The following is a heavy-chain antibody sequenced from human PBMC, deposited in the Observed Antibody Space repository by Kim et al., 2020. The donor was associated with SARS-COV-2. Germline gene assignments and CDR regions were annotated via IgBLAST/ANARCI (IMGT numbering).Heavy chain of an antibody. CDR1: GGSFSGYY. Sequence: SETLSLTCAVYGGSFSGYYWSWIRQPPGKGLEWIGEINHSGSTNYNPSLKSRVTISVDTSKNQFSLKLSSVTAADTAVYYCARGAKLMVRGVIITPDYYYYMDVWGKGTTVTVSS. CDR3: ARGAKLMVRGVIITPDYYYYMDV. CDR2: INHSGST. D-gene: IGHD3-10*01. V-gene: IGHV4-34*01. J-gene: IGHJ6*03.